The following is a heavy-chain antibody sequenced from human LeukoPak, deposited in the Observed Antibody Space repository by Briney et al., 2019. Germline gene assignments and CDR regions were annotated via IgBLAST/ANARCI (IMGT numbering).Heavy chain of an antibody. D-gene: IGHD5-12*01. CDR3: AKGGGYGAQYYYYYLDV. J-gene: IGHJ6*03. CDR1: GFTFSSYG. V-gene: IGHV3-30*02. Sequence: GGSLRLSCAASGFTFSSYGMYWVRQAPGKGLEWVAFIRYDGSNKYYADSVKGRFTISRDNSKNTLYLQMKSLRAEDTAVYYCAKGGGYGAQYYYYYLDVWGKGTTVTISS. CDR2: IRYDGSNK.